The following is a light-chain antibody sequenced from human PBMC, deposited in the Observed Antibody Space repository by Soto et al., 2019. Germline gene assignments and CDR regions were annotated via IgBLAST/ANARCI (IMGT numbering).Light chain of an antibody. CDR1: QSVGNN. V-gene: IGKV3-15*01. J-gene: IGKJ2*01. Sequence: EIVMTQSPATLSVSPGEGATLSCRASQSVGNNLAWYQQKPGQSPRLLIYGASTRATGIPARFSGSGSETEFTLTISSLQSEEFASYHCQQYSTWPLTFGQGTKLDIK. CDR2: GAS. CDR3: QQYSTWPLT.